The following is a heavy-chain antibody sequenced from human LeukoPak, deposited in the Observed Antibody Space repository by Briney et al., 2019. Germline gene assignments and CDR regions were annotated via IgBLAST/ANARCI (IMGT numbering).Heavy chain of an antibody. Sequence: SETLSLTCTVSGGSISSGGYYWRWIRQHPGKGLEWIGYVYYSGSTYYNPSLKSRVTISVDPSENQFSLKLSSVTAADTAMYYCARDSHGYSSSSHLGYWGQGTLVTVSS. CDR1: GGSISSGGYY. D-gene: IGHD6-6*01. J-gene: IGHJ4*02. V-gene: IGHV4-31*03. CDR3: ARDSHGYSSSSHLGY. CDR2: VYYSGST.